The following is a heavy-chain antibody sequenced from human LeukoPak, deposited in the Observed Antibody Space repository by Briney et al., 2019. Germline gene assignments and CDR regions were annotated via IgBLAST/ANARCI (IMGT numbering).Heavy chain of an antibody. J-gene: IGHJ4*02. CDR3: AGNDYGVHRGFDY. V-gene: IGHV3-48*02. CDR2: ISSSSSTI. D-gene: IGHD4-17*01. CDR1: GFTFSCSS. Sequence: PGGSLRLSCVAFGFTFSCSSLIWVRQAPFSGLEWVSYISSSSSTIYYAHSVKGRFTISRDNAKNSLYLQMNSLRDEDTAVYYFAGNDYGVHRGFDYWGQGTLVTVSS.